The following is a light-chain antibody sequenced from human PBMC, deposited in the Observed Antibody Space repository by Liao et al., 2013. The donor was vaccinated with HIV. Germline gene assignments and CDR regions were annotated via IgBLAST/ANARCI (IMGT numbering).Light chain of an antibody. CDR2: QDS. V-gene: IGLV3-1*01. CDR1: KLGDKY. CDR3: QAWDSSTASYV. J-gene: IGLJ1*01. Sequence: SYELTQPPSVSVSPGQTASITCSGDKLGDKYACWYQQRPGQSPVLVRYQDSKRPSGIPERFSGSNSGNTATLTISGTQAMDEADYYCQAWDSSTASYVFGTGTKVTVL.